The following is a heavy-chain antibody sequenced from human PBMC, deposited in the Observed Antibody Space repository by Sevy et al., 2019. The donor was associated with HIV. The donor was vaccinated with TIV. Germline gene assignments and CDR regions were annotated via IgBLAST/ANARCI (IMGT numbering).Heavy chain of an antibody. V-gene: IGHV3-30*02. D-gene: IGHD2-8*01. CDR3: ARGRKTTEEWLEELDYYYGLDV. CDR2: VRNDGSNK. CDR1: GFSLTTSD. J-gene: IGHJ6*02. Sequence: GGSLRLSCAASGFSLTTSDMHWVRQAPGKGLEWVAYVRNDGSNKYYADSVRDRFTGSRDSPKNTLYLQVNSLRDEDTAIYYCARGRKTTEEWLEELDYYYGLDVWGQGTTVTVSS.